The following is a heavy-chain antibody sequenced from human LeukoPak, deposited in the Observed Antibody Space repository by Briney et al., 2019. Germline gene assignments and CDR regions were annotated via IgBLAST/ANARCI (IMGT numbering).Heavy chain of an antibody. D-gene: IGHD6-13*01. CDR3: ARVKDHRGIAVAGSDY. J-gene: IGHJ4*02. V-gene: IGHV3-11*04. Sequence: GGSLRLSCSASGFTFSDYYMSWIRQAPGKGLEWVPYISSSGSTIYYADSVKGRFTISRDNAKNSLYLQMNSLRAEDTALYYCARVKDHRGIAVAGSDYWGQGTLVTVSS. CDR1: GFTFSDYY. CDR2: ISSSGSTI.